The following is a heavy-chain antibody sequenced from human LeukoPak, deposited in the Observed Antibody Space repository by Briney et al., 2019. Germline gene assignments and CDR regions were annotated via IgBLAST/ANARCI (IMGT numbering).Heavy chain of an antibody. CDR3: AELGITMIGGV. CDR2: IQYDGSNK. CDR1: GLSFSSYG. V-gene: IGHV3-30*12. D-gene: IGHD3-10*02. J-gene: IGHJ6*04. Sequence: PGGSLRLSCAASGLSFSSYGMHWVRQAPGKGLEWVAFIQYDGSNKFYADSVKGRFTISRDNSKNTLYLQMNSPRAEDTAVYYCAELGITMIGGVWGKGTTVTISS.